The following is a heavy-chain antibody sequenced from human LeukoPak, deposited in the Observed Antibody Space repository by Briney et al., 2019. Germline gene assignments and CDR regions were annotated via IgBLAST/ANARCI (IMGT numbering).Heavy chain of an antibody. CDR2: IYYSGST. CDR1: GGSISSYY. CDR3: ARGEFSYYYDSSGYSPFDP. J-gene: IGHJ5*02. D-gene: IGHD3-22*01. Sequence: KPSETLSLTCTVSGGSISSYYWSWIRQPPGKGLEWIGYIYYSGSTNYNPSLKGRVTISVDTSKNQFSLKLSSVTAADTAVYYCARGEFSYYYDSSGYSPFDPWGQGTLVTVSS. V-gene: IGHV4-59*01.